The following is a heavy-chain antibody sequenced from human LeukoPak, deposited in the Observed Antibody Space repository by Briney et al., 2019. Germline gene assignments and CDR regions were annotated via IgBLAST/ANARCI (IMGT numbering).Heavy chain of an antibody. D-gene: IGHD6-6*01. Sequence: GGSLRLSCAASGFTFSSYFMSWVRQAPRKGLEWVSSISGSGDSTYYADSVKGRFTISRDNSKNTLYLQMNSLRAEDTAVYYCAKLWDRSIAAPIDDWGQGTLVTVSS. CDR2: ISGSGDST. CDR3: AKLWDRSIAAPIDD. J-gene: IGHJ4*02. V-gene: IGHV3-23*01. CDR1: GFTFSSYF.